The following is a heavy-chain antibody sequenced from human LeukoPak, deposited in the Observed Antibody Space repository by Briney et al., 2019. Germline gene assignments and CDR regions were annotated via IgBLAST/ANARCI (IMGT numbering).Heavy chain of an antibody. J-gene: IGHJ3*02. V-gene: IGHV3-66*01. CDR2: IYSGGST. Sequence: GGSLRLSCAASEFSVGSNYMTWVRQASGKGLEWVSLIYSGGSTYYADSVKGRFTISRDNAKNSLFLQMNSLRAEDTAVYYCARDLWELLLSGTGDAFDIWGQGTMVTVSS. D-gene: IGHD1-26*01. CDR3: ARDLWELLLSGTGDAFDI. CDR1: EFSVGSNY.